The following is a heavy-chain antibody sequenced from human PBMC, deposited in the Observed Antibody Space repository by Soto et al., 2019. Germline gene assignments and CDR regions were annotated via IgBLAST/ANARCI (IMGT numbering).Heavy chain of an antibody. V-gene: IGHV4-39*01. D-gene: IGHD6-13*01. CDR1: GGSISNSLYY. CDR2: TYYSGNT. CDR3: ARRAAAGQYQFDL. Sequence: QVQLQESGPGLVKPSETLSLTCTVSGGSISNSLYYWGWIRQPPGKGLEWIGTTYYSGNTYYNPSLSSLVTMPVDKSKNQFSLILSSVTAADTSVYFCARRAAAGQYQFDLWGQGTLVTVSS. J-gene: IGHJ4*02.